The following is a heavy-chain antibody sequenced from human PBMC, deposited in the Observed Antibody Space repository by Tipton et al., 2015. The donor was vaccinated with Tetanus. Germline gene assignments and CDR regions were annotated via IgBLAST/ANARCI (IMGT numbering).Heavy chain of an antibody. D-gene: IGHD5-24*01. CDR1: GLSFGRYG. Sequence: SLRLSCVASGLSFGRYGMYWVRQAPGKGLERVANIWYDGSNQDYGHSVRGRFTISRDNSKNTLFLQMNSLRAEDTAVYYCARRTNSGHVYNPLDLWGQGTMVIVSS. J-gene: IGHJ3*01. CDR2: IWYDGSNQ. CDR3: ARRTNSGHVYNPLDL. V-gene: IGHV3-33*08.